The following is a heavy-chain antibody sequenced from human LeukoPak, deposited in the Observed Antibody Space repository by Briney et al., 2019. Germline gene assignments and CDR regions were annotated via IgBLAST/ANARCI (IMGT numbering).Heavy chain of an antibody. V-gene: IGHV4-4*07. CDR3: ARMGLNPLGYPTYFDY. J-gene: IGHJ4*02. CDR1: GGSISSYY. Sequence: SETLSLTCTVSGGSISSYYWSWIRQPAGEGLEWIGRIYTSGSTNYNPSLKSRVTMSVDTSKNQFSLKLSSVTAADTAVYYCARMGLNPLGYPTYFDYWGQGTLVTVSS. CDR2: IYTSGST. D-gene: IGHD3-16*02.